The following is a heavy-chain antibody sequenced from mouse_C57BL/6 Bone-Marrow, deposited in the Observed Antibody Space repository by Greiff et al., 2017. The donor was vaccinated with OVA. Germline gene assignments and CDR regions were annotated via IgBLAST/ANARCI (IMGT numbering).Heavy chain of an antibody. D-gene: IGHD1-1*01. CDR3: TIGIYYCGSNPWYFEV. V-gene: IGHV14-1*01. Sequence: EVKVVESGAELVRPGASVKLSCTASGFNFNDYYMHWVRQRPEQGLEWMGGIDPEDGDTEYAAKFQGKATMTADTSSNTAYLQLSSLTSEATAVYYCTIGIYYCGSNPWYFEVWGTGTTVTVSS. J-gene: IGHJ1*03. CDR1: GFNFNDYY. CDR2: IDPEDGDT.